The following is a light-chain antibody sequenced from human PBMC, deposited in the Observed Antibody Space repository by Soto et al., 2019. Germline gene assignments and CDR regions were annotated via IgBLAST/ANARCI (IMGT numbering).Light chain of an antibody. Sequence: QSVLTQPPSVSAAPGQKVTISCSGSSSNIGNNYVSWYQQVPGTAPKLLIYDNDKRPSGIPDRFSGSKSGTSATLAITGLQTGDEADYYCGTWDSSLSAVFGGGTQLTVL. J-gene: IGLJ7*01. CDR3: GTWDSSLSAV. CDR2: DND. V-gene: IGLV1-51*01. CDR1: SSNIGNNY.